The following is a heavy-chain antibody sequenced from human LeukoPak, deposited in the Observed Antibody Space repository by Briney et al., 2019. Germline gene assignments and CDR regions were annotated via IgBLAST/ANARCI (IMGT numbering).Heavy chain of an antibody. J-gene: IGHJ4*02. CDR3: ARDPPPGRNCSSGSCYLDY. CDR1: GGTFSSYA. CDR2: IIPILGIA. D-gene: IGHD2-15*01. V-gene: IGHV1-69*04. Sequence: SVTVSCKASGGTFSSYAISWVRQAPGQGLEWMGRIIPILGIANYAQKFQGRVTITADKSTSTAYMELSSLRSEDTAVYYCARDPPPGRNCSSGSCYLDYWGQGTLVTVSS.